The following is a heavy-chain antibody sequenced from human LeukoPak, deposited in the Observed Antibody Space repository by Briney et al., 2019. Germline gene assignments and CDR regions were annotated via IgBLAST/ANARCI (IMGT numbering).Heavy chain of an antibody. CDR2: ISSSSSTI. CDR1: PLTFSSYS. CDR3: ARAAAAEGY. J-gene: IGHJ4*02. Sequence: GGSLRLSCAASPLTFSSYSLNWVRQAPVKGLEWVSYISSSSSTIYYADSVKGRFTISRDNAKNSLYLQMNSLRAEDTAVYYCARAAAAEGYWGQGTLVTVSS. V-gene: IGHV3-48*01. D-gene: IGHD6-13*01.